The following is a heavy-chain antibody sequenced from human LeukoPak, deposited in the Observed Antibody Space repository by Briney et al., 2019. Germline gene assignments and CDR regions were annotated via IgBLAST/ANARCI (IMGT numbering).Heavy chain of an antibody. D-gene: IGHD6-19*01. CDR1: GFTFSNFW. CDR2: IYGDGSFT. V-gene: IGHV3-74*01. CDR3: AKASVTAWLVPFYYFDY. Sequence: PGGSLRLSCAASGFTFSNFWMHWVRQAPGKGLVWVALIYGDGSFTRYADSVKGRFTISRDNAKNTVYLQMNSLRAEDTAVYYCAKASVTAWLVPFYYFDYWGQGTLVTVSS. J-gene: IGHJ4*02.